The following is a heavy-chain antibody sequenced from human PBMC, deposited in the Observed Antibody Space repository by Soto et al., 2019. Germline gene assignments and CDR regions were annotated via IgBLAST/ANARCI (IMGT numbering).Heavy chain of an antibody. CDR2: IWYDGSKK. CDR1: GFTFSTYG. J-gene: IGHJ4*02. D-gene: IGHD2-21*02. V-gene: IGHV3-33*06. CDR3: VKDHCGGDCYSNPYFDY. Sequence: QVQLVESGGGVVQPGRSLRLSCAASGFTFSTYGIHWVRQAPGKGLEWLAVIWYDGSKKYYADSVQGRFTISRDNSKNTGYLQMNSLRDEDTAVYYCVKDHCGGDCYSNPYFDYWGQGTLVTVSS.